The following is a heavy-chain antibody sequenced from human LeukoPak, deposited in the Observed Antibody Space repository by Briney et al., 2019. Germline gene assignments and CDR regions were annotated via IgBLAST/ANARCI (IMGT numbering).Heavy chain of an antibody. V-gene: IGHV1-2*02. CDR1: GYTFTGYY. CDR3: ARVLRYFDWLSPPYYFDY. D-gene: IGHD3-9*01. J-gene: IGHJ4*02. CDR2: INPNSGGT. Sequence: VASVKVSCKASGYTFTGYYMHWVRQAPGQGLEWMGWINPNSGGTNYAQKFQGRVTMTRDTSISTAYMELSRLRSDDTAVYYCARVLRYFDWLSPPYYFDYWGQGTLVTVSS.